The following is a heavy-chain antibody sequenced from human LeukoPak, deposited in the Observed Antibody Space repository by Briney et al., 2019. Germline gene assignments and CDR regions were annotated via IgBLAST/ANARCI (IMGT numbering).Heavy chain of an antibody. D-gene: IGHD3-22*01. CDR3: ARDFNLSFRSSGYYPY. CDR2: IKEDGSEK. Sequence: GGSLRHSHAASGFTLSSHLMSYVGQAPGKRGEYGANIKEDGSEKYYVESVKGRFIMSRDNAKNSLYLQMNSLRAEDTAVYYCARDFNLSFRSSGYYPYWGQGTLVTVSS. J-gene: IGHJ4*02. V-gene: IGHV3-7*01. CDR1: GFTLSSHL.